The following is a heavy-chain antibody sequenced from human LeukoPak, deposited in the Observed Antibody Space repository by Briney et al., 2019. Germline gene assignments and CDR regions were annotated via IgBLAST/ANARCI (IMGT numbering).Heavy chain of an antibody. CDR3: ASGTGIVLRFLEWLLRS. Sequence: ASVKVSCKASGYTFTGHYMHWVRQAPGQGLEWMGWINPNSGGTNYAQKFQGRVTMTRDTSISTAYMELSRLRSDDTAVYYCASGTGIVLRFLEWLLRSWGQGTLVTVSS. CDR1: GYTFTGHY. V-gene: IGHV1-2*02. J-gene: IGHJ5*02. CDR2: INPNSGGT. D-gene: IGHD3-3*01.